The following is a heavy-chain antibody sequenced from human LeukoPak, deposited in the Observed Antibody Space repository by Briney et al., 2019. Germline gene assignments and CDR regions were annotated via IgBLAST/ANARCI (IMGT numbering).Heavy chain of an antibody. Sequence: GGSLRLSCAASGFTFSSYAMSWVRQAPGKGLEWVSAISGSGGSTYYADSVKGRFTISRGNSKNTLYLQMNSLRAEDTAVYYCAKDLGYGDFADYWGQGTLVTVSS. D-gene: IGHD4-17*01. CDR3: AKDLGYGDFADY. V-gene: IGHV3-23*01. CDR2: ISGSGGST. CDR1: GFTFSSYA. J-gene: IGHJ4*02.